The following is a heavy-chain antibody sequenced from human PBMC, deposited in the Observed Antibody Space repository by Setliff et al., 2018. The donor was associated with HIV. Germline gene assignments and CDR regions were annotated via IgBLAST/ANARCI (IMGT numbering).Heavy chain of an antibody. CDR1: GFTFSSYW. J-gene: IGHJ6*03. CDR2: LNNDGGST. D-gene: IGHD3-3*01. Sequence: GGSLRLSCAASGFTFSSYWMHWVRQAPGKGLVWVSRLNNDGGSTDYADSVKGRLTISRDNSKNTLYLQMNSLRAEDTAVYYCARVDFWSGHAFYMDVWGKGTTVTVSS. CDR3: ARVDFWSGHAFYMDV. V-gene: IGHV3-74*01.